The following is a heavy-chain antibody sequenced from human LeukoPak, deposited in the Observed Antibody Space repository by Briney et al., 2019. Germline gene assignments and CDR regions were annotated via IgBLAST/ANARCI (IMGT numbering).Heavy chain of an antibody. J-gene: IGHJ4*02. CDR1: GFTFSSYG. CDR2: ISYDGSNK. D-gene: IGHD3-22*01. Sequence: PGGSLRLSCAASGFTFSSYGMHWVRQAPGKGLEWVAVISYDGSNKYYADSVKGRFTISRDNSKNTLRLQMNSLRAEDTAVYCCAKDSSGYYSGLYYWGQGTLVTVSS. CDR3: AKDSSGYYSGLYY. V-gene: IGHV3-30*18.